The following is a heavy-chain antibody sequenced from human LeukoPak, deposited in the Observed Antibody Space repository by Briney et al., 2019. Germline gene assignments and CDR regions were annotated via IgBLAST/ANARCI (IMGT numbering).Heavy chain of an antibody. J-gene: IGHJ4*02. CDR1: GCTFTGYY. Sequence: ASVKVSCKASGCTFTGYYMHWVRQAPGQGLEWMGWINPNSGGTNYAQKFQGRVTMTRDTSISTAYMELSRLRSDDTAVYYCARDLSLGAVQRLFGYDYWGQGTLVTVSS. CDR3: ARDLSLGAVQRLFGYDY. D-gene: IGHD1-1*01. V-gene: IGHV1-2*02. CDR2: INPNSGGT.